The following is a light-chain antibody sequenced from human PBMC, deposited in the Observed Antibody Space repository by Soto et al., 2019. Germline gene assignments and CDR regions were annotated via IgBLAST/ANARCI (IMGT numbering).Light chain of an antibody. CDR2: EVT. CDR3: SSYTSSSRYI. J-gene: IGLJ1*01. CDR1: SSDVGRYDR. V-gene: IGLV2-18*02. Sequence: QSVLTQPPSVSGCPGQSVTISCTGTSSDVGRYDRVSWYQQSPGTAPKLIIYEVTNRPSGVPDRFSGSKSGNTASLTISGLQAEDEADFYCSSYTSSSRYIFGTGTKVTVL.